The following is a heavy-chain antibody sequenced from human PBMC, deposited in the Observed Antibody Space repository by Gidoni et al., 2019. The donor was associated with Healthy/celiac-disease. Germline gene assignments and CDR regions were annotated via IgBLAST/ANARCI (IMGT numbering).Heavy chain of an antibody. CDR1: GSTSRSYS. V-gene: IGHV3-21*01. Sequence: VQLVESGGGLVKPGGSLRISCAASGSTSRSYSMNWVRQAPGTGLEWVSSISSNGSYIYYADSVKGRFTISRDNAKNSLYLQMNSLRAEDTAVYYCARVYGSSGYDMGCDYWGQGTLVTVSS. CDR3: ARVYGSSGYDMGCDY. CDR2: ISSNGSYI. J-gene: IGHJ4*02. D-gene: IGHD3-22*01.